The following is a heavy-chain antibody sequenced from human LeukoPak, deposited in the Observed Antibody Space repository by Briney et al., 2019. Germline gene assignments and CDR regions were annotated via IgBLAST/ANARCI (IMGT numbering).Heavy chain of an antibody. D-gene: IGHD6-19*01. CDR3: AKASNNGWFYFDY. CDR2: ILGNEDSQ. J-gene: IGHJ4*02. Sequence: AGSLRLSCAASGFTFSSYAMSWVRQAPGKGLEWVPPILGNEDSQYYAGSVKGRFPISSDNSNNTLFLQIYILRGEDMAVYYCAKASNNGWFYFDYWGQGYLVTVSS. CDR1: GFTFSSYA. V-gene: IGHV3-23*01.